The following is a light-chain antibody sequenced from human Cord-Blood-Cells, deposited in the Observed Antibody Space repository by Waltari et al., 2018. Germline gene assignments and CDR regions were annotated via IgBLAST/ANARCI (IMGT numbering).Light chain of an antibody. CDR3: CSYAGSSTWV. Sequence: QSALTQPDSVSGSPGQSLTISCTGTSSDVGSSNLVSWYHQHPGKAPKLMIYEGSKLPSGVSNRFSGSKSGNTACLTSSGLQAEDEADYYCCSYAGSSTWVFGGGTKLTVL. V-gene: IGLV2-23*01. CDR1: SSDVGSSNL. CDR2: EGS. J-gene: IGLJ3*02.